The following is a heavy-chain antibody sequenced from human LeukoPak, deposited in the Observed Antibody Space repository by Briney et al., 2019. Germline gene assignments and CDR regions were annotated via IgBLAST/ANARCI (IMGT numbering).Heavy chain of an antibody. CDR3: AKGRVVAGSKSLTYHWLDP. Sequence: GASVKVSCKASGYTFTGYYIHWVRQAPGQGLEWVGWINPNSGGAKYAQKFQDRVTMTRDTSISTAYMGLSRLRSDDTAVYYCAKGRVVAGSKSLTYHWLDPWGQGTLVTVFS. CDR1: GYTFTGYY. CDR2: INPNSGGA. V-gene: IGHV1-2*02. D-gene: IGHD6-19*01. J-gene: IGHJ5*02.